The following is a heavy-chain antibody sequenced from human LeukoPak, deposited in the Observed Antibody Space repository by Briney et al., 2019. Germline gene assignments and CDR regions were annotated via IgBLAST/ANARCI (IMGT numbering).Heavy chain of an antibody. CDR3: ARQDYYGSANNAFDI. Sequence: GESLKISCKGSGYSFINYWIGWVRQMPGKGLEWMGIIYPGDSNTRYSPSFQGQVTISADKSISTAYLQWSSLKASDTAMYYCARQDYYGSANNAFDIWGQGTMVTVSS. CDR1: GYSFINYW. CDR2: IYPGDSNT. D-gene: IGHD3-10*01. J-gene: IGHJ3*02. V-gene: IGHV5-51*01.